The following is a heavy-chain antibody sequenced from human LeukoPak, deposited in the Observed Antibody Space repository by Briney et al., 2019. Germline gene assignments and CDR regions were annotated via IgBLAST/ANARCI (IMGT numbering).Heavy chain of an antibody. V-gene: IGHV3-23*01. D-gene: IGHD1-1*01. CDR3: ARDRRYASFDN. CDR1: GFTFSNYG. Sequence: GGSLRLSCEASGFTFSNYGMNWVRQAPGKGLEWVSGIGGSGGFTTYFADSVKGRFTISRDNSKNTLYLQMNSLRADDTALYYCARDRRYASFDNWGQGTLVTVSS. J-gene: IGHJ4*02. CDR2: IGGSGGFTT.